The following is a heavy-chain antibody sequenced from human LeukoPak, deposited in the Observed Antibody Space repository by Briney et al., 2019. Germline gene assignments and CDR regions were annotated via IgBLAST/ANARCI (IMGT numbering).Heavy chain of an antibody. V-gene: IGHV1-46*01. J-gene: IGHJ3*01. D-gene: IGHD3-10*01. Sequence: ASVKVSCKASGYSFTSLCMHWVRQASGQPPEWMGAIDPSGGTTRYAQKFQGRITMTRDTSTSTVHLELSSLRYDDTAVYYCARDRARVGTKDDAFDVWGQGTMVIVSS. CDR3: ARDRARVGTKDDAFDV. CDR2: IDPSGGTT. CDR1: GYSFTSLC.